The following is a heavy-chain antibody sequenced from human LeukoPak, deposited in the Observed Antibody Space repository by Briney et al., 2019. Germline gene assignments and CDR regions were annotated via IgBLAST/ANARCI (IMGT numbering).Heavy chain of an antibody. J-gene: IGHJ5*02. Sequence: SETLSLTCTVSGGXISSYYWNWIRQPPGKGLEWIGYIFYSGITNYNPSLKSRVTISVDTSKKQFSLKLTSVTAADTAVYYCARDSGSYPHWFAPWGQGTLVTVSS. CDR2: IFYSGIT. CDR1: GGXISSYY. CDR3: ARDSGSYPHWFAP. V-gene: IGHV4-59*01. D-gene: IGHD1-26*01.